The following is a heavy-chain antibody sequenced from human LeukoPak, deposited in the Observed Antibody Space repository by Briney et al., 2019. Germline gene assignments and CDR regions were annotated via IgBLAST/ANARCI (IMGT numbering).Heavy chain of an antibody. CDR2: IYYSGST. CDR3: ARYGGGPIAATTYYFDY. V-gene: IGHV4-39*07. CDR1: GGSISSSSYY. D-gene: IGHD6-13*01. J-gene: IGHJ4*02. Sequence: SETLSLTCTVSGGSISSSSYYWGWIRQPPGKGLEWIGSIYYSGSTNYDPSLKSRVTISVDTSKNQFSLKLSSVTAADTAVYYCARYGGGPIAATTYYFDYWGQGTLVTVSS.